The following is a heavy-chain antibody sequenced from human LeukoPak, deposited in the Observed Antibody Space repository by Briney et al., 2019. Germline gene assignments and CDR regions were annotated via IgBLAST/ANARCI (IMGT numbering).Heavy chain of an antibody. CDR2: ITSSSSYI. D-gene: IGHD5-24*01. V-gene: IGHV3-21*01. CDR1: GFTLSSYS. CDR3: AREGDGYNSPIDS. Sequence: GGSLRLSCTASGFTLSSYSMNWVRQAPGKGLEWVSSITSSSSYIYYGDSVKGRLTISRDNARNSLSLQMNSLRAEDTAVYYCAREGDGYNSPIDSWGQGTLVTVSS. J-gene: IGHJ4*02.